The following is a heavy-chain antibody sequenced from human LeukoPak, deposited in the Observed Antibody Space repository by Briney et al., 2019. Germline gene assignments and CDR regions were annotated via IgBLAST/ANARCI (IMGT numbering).Heavy chain of an antibody. V-gene: IGHV4-34*01. D-gene: IGHD3-10*01. CDR1: GGSFSGYY. CDR3: ARMKAYYYGSGSYSRIRLFDP. Sequence: SETLSLTCAVYGGSFSGYYWSWIRQPPGKGLEWIGEINHSGSTNYNPSLTSRGTISVDTSKNQFSLKLSSVTEAATAVYYCARMKAYYYGSGSYSRIRLFDPWGQGTLVTVSS. J-gene: IGHJ5*02. CDR2: INHSGST.